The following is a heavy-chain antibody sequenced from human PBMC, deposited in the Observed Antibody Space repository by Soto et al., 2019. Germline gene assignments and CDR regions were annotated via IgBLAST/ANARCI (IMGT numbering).Heavy chain of an antibody. V-gene: IGHV1-2*02. CDR2: INSVSGGT. J-gene: IGHJ4*01. Sequence: QVQLVQSGAEVKRPGASVRVSCKASGNTNTIYFIHWLRQAPGQGLEWMGWINSVSGGTNFAHKFQCRVTMTRDTSTTTAFMELSGLTSADTAVYYCARGGSYYALWGQGTLVSVSS. CDR1: GNTNTIYF. CDR3: ARGGSYYAL. D-gene: IGHD1-26*01.